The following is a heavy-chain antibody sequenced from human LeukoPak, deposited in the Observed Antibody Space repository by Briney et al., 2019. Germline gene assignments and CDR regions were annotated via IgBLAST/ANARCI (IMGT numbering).Heavy chain of an antibody. CDR2: IKHDGSEK. D-gene: IGHD3/OR15-3a*01. V-gene: IGHV3-7*01. Sequence: PGGSLRFSCAASGFTCNSIWMSWVRPAPGQGREWVANIKHDGSEKYYVDSVKGRFTISRDNAKNSLYLQMNSLRAEDTAVYYCARRTGYYDYYYYYYYMDVWGKGTTVTVSS. J-gene: IGHJ6*03. CDR1: GFTCNSIW. CDR3: ARRTGYYDYYYYYYYMDV.